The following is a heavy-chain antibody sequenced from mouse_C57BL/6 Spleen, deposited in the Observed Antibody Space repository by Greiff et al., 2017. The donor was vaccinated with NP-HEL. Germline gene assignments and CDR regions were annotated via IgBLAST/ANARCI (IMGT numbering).Heavy chain of an antibody. CDR1: GYSITSGYD. CDR3: ARVGDYDVYAY. D-gene: IGHD2-4*01. J-gene: IGHJ3*01. CDR2: ISYSGST. Sequence: EVKLQESGPGMVKPSQSLSLTCTVTGYSITSGYDWHWIRHFPGNKLEWMGYISYSGSTNYNPSLKSRISITHDTSKNHFFLKLNSVTTEDTATYYCARVGDYDVYAYWGQGTLVTVSA. V-gene: IGHV3-1*01.